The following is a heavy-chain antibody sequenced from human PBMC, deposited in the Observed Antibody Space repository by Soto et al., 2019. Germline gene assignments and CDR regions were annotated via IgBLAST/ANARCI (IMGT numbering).Heavy chain of an antibody. D-gene: IGHD6-19*01. CDR2: IIPLFGTA. CDR3: ARPKGSYSSGYYYFDY. V-gene: IGHV1-69*13. Sequence: GASVKVSCKTSGGTFSTYAIYWVRQAPGQGLEWMGAIIPLFGTADYAQKFQGRATITADESASTASMELSSLRSEDTAVYYCARPKGSYSSGYYYFDYWGQGTLVPVSS. J-gene: IGHJ4*02. CDR1: GGTFSTYA.